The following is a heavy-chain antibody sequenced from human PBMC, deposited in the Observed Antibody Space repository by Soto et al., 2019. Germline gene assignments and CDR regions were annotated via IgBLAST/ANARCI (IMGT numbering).Heavy chain of an antibody. CDR1: GFTFSSYW. CDR3: TRDVGGGGGF. CDR2: TNQDGSII. D-gene: IGHD3-16*01. J-gene: IGHJ4*02. Sequence: EVQLVESGGGLVQPGGSLRLSCAASGFTFSSYWMHWVRQAPGKGLVWVSRTNQDGSIIDYADSVKGRFTISRDNAKRTLYMKMNSLRVEDTGVYYCTRDVGGGGGFWGPGTLVTVSS. V-gene: IGHV3-74*01.